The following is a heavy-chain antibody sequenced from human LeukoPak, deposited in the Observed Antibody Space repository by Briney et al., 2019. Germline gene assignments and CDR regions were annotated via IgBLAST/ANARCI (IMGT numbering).Heavy chain of an antibody. CDR1: GGSISSGGYY. V-gene: IGHV4-31*03. CDR2: IYYSGST. CDR3: ARHRAQITIFGVVRRYFDY. D-gene: IGHD3-3*01. Sequence: PSQTLSLTCTVSGGSISSGGYYWSWIRQHPGKGLEWIGYIYYSGSTYYNPSLKSRVTISVDTSKNQFSLKLSSVTAADTAVYYCARHRAQITIFGVVRRYFDYWGQGTLVTVSS. J-gene: IGHJ4*02.